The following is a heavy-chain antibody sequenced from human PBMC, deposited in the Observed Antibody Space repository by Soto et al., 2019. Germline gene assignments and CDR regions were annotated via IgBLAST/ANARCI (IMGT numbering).Heavy chain of an antibody. Sequence: QVQLQESGPGLVKPSETLSLTCTVSGDSVSGGSSYWSWIRQPPGKGLEWSGNIFYIGSTKYNPPLTSRVPMSIDTSKNQFSLKLSSVTAADTAVYYCARVVDYAFWSGYHDYWGQGTLVTVSS. CDR3: ARVVDYAFWSGYHDY. CDR2: IFYIGST. V-gene: IGHV4-61*01. D-gene: IGHD3-3*01. CDR1: GDSVSGGSSY. J-gene: IGHJ4*02.